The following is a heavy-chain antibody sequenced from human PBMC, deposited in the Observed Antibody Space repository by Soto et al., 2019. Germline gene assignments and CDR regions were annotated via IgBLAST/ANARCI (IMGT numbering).Heavy chain of an antibody. D-gene: IGHD3-22*01. CDR1: GFTFSSYG. CDR2: ISYDGSNK. CDR3: AKDAPYYYDSSGYYGPFDY. J-gene: IGHJ4*02. Sequence: PGGSLRLSCAASGFTFSSYGIHWVRQAPGKGLEWVALISYDGSNKYYADSVKGRFTISRDNSKNTPYLQMNSLRAEDTAMYYCAKDAPYYYDSSGYYGPFDYWGQGTLVTVSS. V-gene: IGHV3-30*18.